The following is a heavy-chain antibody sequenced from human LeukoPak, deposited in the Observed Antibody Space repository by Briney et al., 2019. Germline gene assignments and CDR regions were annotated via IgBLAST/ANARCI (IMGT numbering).Heavy chain of an antibody. CDR2: IRYDGSNK. D-gene: IGHD3-22*01. CDR1: GFSFSSHG. J-gene: IGHJ4*02. V-gene: IGHV3-30*02. CDR3: AKDRIPYYYDSSGYSYFDY. Sequence: GGTLRLSCAGSGFSFSSHGMNWVRQAPGKGLEWVAFIRYDGSNKYYADSVKGRFTISRDNSKNTLYLQMNSLRAEDTAVYYCAKDRIPYYYDSSGYSYFDYWGQGTLVTVSS.